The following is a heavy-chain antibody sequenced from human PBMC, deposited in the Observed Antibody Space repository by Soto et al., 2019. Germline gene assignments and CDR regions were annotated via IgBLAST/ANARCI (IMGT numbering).Heavy chain of an antibody. CDR3: ARGCSGGSCYWWFDP. J-gene: IGHJ5*02. CDR2: ISYDGSNK. V-gene: IGHV3-30-3*01. D-gene: IGHD2-15*01. Sequence: PGGSLRLSCAASGFTFSSYAMHWVRQAPGKGLEWVAVISYDGSNKYYADSVKGRFTISRDNSKNTLYLQMNSLRAEDTAVYYCARGCSGGSCYWWFDPWGQGTLVTVSS. CDR1: GFTFSSYA.